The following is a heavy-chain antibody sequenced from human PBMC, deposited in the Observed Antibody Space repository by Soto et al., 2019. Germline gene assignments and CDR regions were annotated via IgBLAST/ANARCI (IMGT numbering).Heavy chain of an antibody. CDR2: ISTYNGNT. V-gene: IGHV1-18*04. Sequence: ASVKVSCKASGYTFTSYGISWVRQAPGQGLEWMGWISTYNGNTNYAQKLQGRVTMTTDTSTSTAYMELRSLRSDDTDVYYCARDTGYSSPNIPHYFYYGMEVWGQGTTGNVCS. J-gene: IGHJ6*01. CDR3: ARDTGYSSPNIPHYFYYGMEV. D-gene: IGHD6-13*01. CDR1: GYTFTSYG.